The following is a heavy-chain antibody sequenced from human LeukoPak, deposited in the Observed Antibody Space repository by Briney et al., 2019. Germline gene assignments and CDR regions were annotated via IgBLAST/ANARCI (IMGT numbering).Heavy chain of an antibody. Sequence: PGGSLRLSCAASGFTFSSYEMNWVRQAPGKGLEWVSYISSSGSTIYYADSVKGRFTISRDNDKNSLYLQMNSLKAEDTAVYYCARALAVITGYFDYWGQGTLVTVSS. CDR2: ISSSGSTI. CDR1: GFTFSSYE. J-gene: IGHJ4*02. D-gene: IGHD3-22*01. V-gene: IGHV3-48*03. CDR3: ARALAVITGYFDY.